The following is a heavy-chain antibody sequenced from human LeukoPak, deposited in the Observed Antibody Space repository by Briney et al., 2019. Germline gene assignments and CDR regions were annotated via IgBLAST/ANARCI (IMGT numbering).Heavy chain of an antibody. CDR2: ISSSSSYI. CDR3: ARVQTYYYDSSGLYSY. Sequence: PGGSLRLSCAASGFTFSSYRMNWVRQAPGKRLEWVSSISSSSSYIYYADSVKGRFTISRDNAKNSLYLQMNSLRAEDTAVYYCARVQTYYYDSSGLYSYWGQGTLVTVSS. J-gene: IGHJ4*02. V-gene: IGHV3-21*01. CDR1: GFTFSSYR. D-gene: IGHD3-22*01.